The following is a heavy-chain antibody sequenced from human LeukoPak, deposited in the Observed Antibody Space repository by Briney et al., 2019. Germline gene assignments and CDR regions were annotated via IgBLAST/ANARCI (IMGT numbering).Heavy chain of an antibody. CDR3: AREYYYGSGSYYNGY. CDR1: GFTFSGYW. V-gene: IGHV3-7*04. CDR2: IKQDGSEK. J-gene: IGHJ4*02. D-gene: IGHD3-10*01. Sequence: GGSLRLSCAASGFTFSGYWMSWVRQAPGKGLEWVANIKQDGSEKYYVDSVKSRFTISRDNAKNSLYLQMNSLRAEDTAVYYCAREYYYGSGSYYNGYWGQGTLVTVSS.